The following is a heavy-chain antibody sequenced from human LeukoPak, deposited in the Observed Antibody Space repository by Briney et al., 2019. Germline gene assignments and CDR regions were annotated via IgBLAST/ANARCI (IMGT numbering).Heavy chain of an antibody. CDR1: GGSISSGGYY. V-gene: IGHV4-30-2*01. Sequence: PSQTLSLTCTVSGGSISSGGYYWSWIRQPPGKGLEWIGYIYHSGSTYYNPSLKSRVTISVDRSKNQFSLKLSSVTAADTAVYYCAKVPNSYYYMDVWGKGTTVTVSS. D-gene: IGHD4-23*01. CDR3: AKVPNSYYYMDV. J-gene: IGHJ6*03. CDR2: IYHSGST.